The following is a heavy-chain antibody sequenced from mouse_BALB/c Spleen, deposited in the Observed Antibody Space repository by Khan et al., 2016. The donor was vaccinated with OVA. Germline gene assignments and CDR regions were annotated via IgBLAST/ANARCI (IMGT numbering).Heavy chain of an antibody. V-gene: IGHV5-15*02. CDR1: GFTFSDYG. Sequence: EVQLQESGGGLVQPGESRKLSCAASGFTFSDYGMAWVRQAPGKGPEWLSFISSLAYNFYYADTVTGRFTISSENAKNTLYLEMSSVRSEAPAMYYCARGGKGWFAYWGQGTLVTVSA. J-gene: IGHJ3*01. CDR2: ISSLAYNF. CDR3: ARGGKGWFAY.